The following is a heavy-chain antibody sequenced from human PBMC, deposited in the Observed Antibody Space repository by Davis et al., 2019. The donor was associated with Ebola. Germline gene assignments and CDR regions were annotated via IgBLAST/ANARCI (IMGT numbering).Heavy chain of an antibody. CDR1: GFTFSNHA. CDR3: ASRLKAAGGMDV. Sequence: GESLKISCVASGFTFSNHAMHWVRQAPGKGLEWVSSISSTSAYIHYADSVKGRFTNSRDNAKKSLFLQMNSLRVDDTAVYYCASRLKAAGGMDVWGQGTTVTVS. J-gene: IGHJ6*02. V-gene: IGHV3-21*01. D-gene: IGHD2-15*01. CDR2: ISSTSAYI.